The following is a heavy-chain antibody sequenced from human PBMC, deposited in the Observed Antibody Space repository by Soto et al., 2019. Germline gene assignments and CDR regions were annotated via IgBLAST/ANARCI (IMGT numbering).Heavy chain of an antibody. CDR1: GGYVTNGINY. Sequence: PSETPSLTCPVSGGYVTNGINYWNWIRKPPGRGLEWIGYIYHIGNTNYNPSLKGRVTISIDTSRNQVSLNLNSVTAADTAVYYCAFSTGDLGVIHAFDIWGQGTMVTVSS. V-gene: IGHV4-61*01. J-gene: IGHJ3*02. CDR2: IYHIGNT. D-gene: IGHD3-22*01. CDR3: AFSTGDLGVIHAFDI.